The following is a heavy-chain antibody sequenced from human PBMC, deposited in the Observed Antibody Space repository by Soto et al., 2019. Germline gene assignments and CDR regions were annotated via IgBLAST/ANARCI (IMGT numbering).Heavy chain of an antibody. Sequence: SETLSLTCTVSGGSISSSSYYWGWIRQPPGKGLEWIGSIYYSGSTYYNPSLKSRVTISVDTSKNQFSLKLSSVTAADTAVYYCARREIQLWSYYFDYWGQGTLVTVSS. D-gene: IGHD5-18*01. J-gene: IGHJ4*02. V-gene: IGHV4-39*01. CDR2: IYYSGST. CDR3: ARREIQLWSYYFDY. CDR1: GGSISSSSYY.